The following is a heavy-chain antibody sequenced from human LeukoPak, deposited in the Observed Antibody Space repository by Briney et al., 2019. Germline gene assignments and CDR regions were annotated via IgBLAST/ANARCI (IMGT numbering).Heavy chain of an antibody. Sequence: SETLSLTCAVYGGSFSGYYWSWIRQPPGKGLEWIGEINHSGSTNYNPSLKSRVTISVDTSKNQFSLKLSSVTAADTAVYYCARALKGGYDSSGYYYYFDYWGQGTLVTVSS. D-gene: IGHD3-22*01. J-gene: IGHJ4*02. V-gene: IGHV4-34*01. CDR1: GGSFSGYY. CDR2: INHSGST. CDR3: ARALKGGYDSSGYYYYFDY.